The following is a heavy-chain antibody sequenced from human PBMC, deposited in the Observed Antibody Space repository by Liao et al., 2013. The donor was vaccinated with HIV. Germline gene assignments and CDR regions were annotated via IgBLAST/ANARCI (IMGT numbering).Heavy chain of an antibody. CDR2: MYNNGNT. CDR3: TSDFLS. CDR1: GGPFNDYS. D-gene: IGHD3-3*01. J-gene: IGHJ4*02. Sequence: QVQLQESGPGLVKPSETLSLTCAVKGGPFNDYSWQWIRQPPGKGLEWIGEMYNNGNTRSNPSLTNRITISADMSKNEFSLKLTSVTAADTAIYYCTSDFLSWGQGTQVTVSS. V-gene: IGHV4-34*10.